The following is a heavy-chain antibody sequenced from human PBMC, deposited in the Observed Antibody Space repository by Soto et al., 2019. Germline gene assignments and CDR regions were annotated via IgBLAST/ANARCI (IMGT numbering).Heavy chain of an antibody. CDR2: VFYSGST. Sequence: PSETLSLTCTVSGYSVTTGGDYWTWIRLPPGKGLEWLGYVFYSGSTNYNPSLNDRVAISLDKSKNQFSLTLKSVTAADTAVYFCARGGGNWKQKHDFWGPGSQVTVSS. CDR1: GYSVTTGGDY. CDR3: ARGGGNWKQKHDF. V-gene: IGHV4-61*08. D-gene: IGHD3-16*01. J-gene: IGHJ4*02.